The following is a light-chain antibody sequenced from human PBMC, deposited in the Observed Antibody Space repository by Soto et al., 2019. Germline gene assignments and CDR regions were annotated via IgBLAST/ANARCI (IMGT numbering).Light chain of an antibody. J-gene: IGLJ1*01. CDR3: ADHVIAPHDYV. Sequence: QSVLTQPPSVSGAPGQTVTISCTGSSSDIGGHYDVHWYQHLPGKAPKLIIYGDNNRPSGVPNRFSGSKSGTTASLAITRRQAEEEGLNSSADHVIAPHDYVFGNGTKVTVL. V-gene: IGLV1-40*01. CDR2: GDN. CDR1: SSDIGGHYD.